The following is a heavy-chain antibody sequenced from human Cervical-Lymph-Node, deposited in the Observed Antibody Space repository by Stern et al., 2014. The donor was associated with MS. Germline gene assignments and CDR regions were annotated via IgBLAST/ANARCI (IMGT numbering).Heavy chain of an antibody. Sequence: QVQLQESGPGLVKPSETLSLTCTVSGGSISRSYWSWMRQPPGQGLEWIGYIYYSGSTHYTPSLKSRVTISVDTSKNQFSLKLSSVTAADTAVYYCARGATQAFDPWGQGTLVTVSS. CDR2: IYYSGST. V-gene: IGHV4-59*01. J-gene: IGHJ5*02. CDR1: GGSISRSY. CDR3: ARGATQAFDP.